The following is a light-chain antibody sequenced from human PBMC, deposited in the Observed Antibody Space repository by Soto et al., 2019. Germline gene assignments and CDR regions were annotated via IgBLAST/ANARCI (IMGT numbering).Light chain of an antibody. Sequence: QSALTQPRSVSGSPGQSVTVSCSGTSGDIGAYNYVSWYQFHPGKAPKMIIYDVNKRPSGVPDRFSGSKSGNTASLTSSWLQAEDEADYDCCSYAHTSRVFGGGTKLTVL. CDR1: SGDIGAYNY. CDR2: DVN. J-gene: IGLJ3*02. V-gene: IGLV2-11*01. CDR3: CSYAHTSRV.